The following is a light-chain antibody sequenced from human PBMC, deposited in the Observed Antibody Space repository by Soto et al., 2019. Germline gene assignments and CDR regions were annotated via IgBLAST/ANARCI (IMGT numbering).Light chain of an antibody. V-gene: IGKV3-15*01. CDR3: QQYKNWLGLT. CDR2: GAS. J-gene: IGKJ4*01. Sequence: EIVMTQFPATLAVSPGERAILSCRASQSVSSNLAWYQQKPGQAPRLLIYGASTSATDIPARFSGSGSGTDFTLVISSLQSEDFAVYFCQQYKNWLGLTFGGGTKVE. CDR1: QSVSSN.